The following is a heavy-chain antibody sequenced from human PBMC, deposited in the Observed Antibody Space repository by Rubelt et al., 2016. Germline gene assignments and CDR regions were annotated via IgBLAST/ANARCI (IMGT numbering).Heavy chain of an antibody. CDR2: IYYSGST. V-gene: IGHV4-39*01. D-gene: IGHD2-15*01. CDR3: ARVGYCSGGSCYSALFDY. J-gene: IGHJ4*03. Sequence: RQPPGKGLEWVGSIYYSGSTYYNPSLKSRVTISVDTSKNQFSLKLSSVTAADTAVYYCARVGYCSGGSCYSALFDYWGQGTTVTVSS.